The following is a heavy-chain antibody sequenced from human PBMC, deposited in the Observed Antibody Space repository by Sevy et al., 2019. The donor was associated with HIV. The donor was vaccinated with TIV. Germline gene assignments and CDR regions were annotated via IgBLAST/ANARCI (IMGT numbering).Heavy chain of an antibody. V-gene: IGHV3-33*03. J-gene: IGHJ4*02. CDR3: AKDFDSIAMPAFPDN. CDR1: GFTFSNYG. Sequence: GGSLRLSCAASGFTFSNYGMHWVRQAPGKGLEWVAVIWYDGSNYYYADSVKGRFTVSRDNSKNTLYLEMKSLRPEDTALYFCAKDFDSIAMPAFPDNWGQGTLVTVSS. CDR2: IWYDGSNY. D-gene: IGHD3-9*01.